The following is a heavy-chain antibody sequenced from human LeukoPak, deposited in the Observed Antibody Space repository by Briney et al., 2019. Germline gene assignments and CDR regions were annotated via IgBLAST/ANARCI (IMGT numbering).Heavy chain of an antibody. D-gene: IGHD6-19*01. CDR2: INPNSGDT. Sequence: ASVKVSCKASGYTFTGYFMHWVRQAPGQGLEWIGWINPNSGDTNYAQKFQGRVTMTRDTSISTAHLELTSLRSDDTALYYCARAAGTGFYFYYVMDVWGQGTTVAVSS. J-gene: IGHJ6*02. CDR1: GYTFTGYF. CDR3: ARAAGTGFYFYYVMDV. V-gene: IGHV1-2*02.